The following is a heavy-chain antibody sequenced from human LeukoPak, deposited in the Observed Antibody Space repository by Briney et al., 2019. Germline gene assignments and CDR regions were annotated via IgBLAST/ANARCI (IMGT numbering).Heavy chain of an antibody. CDR2: IYYSGST. CDR3: ARVSPSTGYSSGWYLPYYYYMDV. V-gene: IGHV4-59*01. CDR1: GGSISSYY. J-gene: IGHJ6*03. Sequence: SETLSLTCTVSGGSISSYYWSWIRQPPGKGLEWIGYIYYSGSTNYNPSLKSRVTISVDTSKNQFSLKLSSVTAADTAVYYCARVSPSTGYSSGWYLPYYYYMDVWGKGTTVTISS. D-gene: IGHD6-19*01.